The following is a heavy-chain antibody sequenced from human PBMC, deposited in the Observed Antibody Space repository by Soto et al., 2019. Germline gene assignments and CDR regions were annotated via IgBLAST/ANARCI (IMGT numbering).Heavy chain of an antibody. J-gene: IGHJ4*02. Sequence: QITLKESGPTLVKPTQTLTLTCTFSGFSLSTSGVGVGWIRQPPGKALEWLALIYWDDDKRYSPSLKSRLTITKDTSKNQVVLTMTNIDPVDTATYYCALSGYCRGGSRYGNWGQGTLVTVSS. CDR3: ALSGYCRGGSRYGN. CDR1: GFSLSTSGVG. V-gene: IGHV2-5*02. CDR2: IYWDDDK. D-gene: IGHD2-15*01.